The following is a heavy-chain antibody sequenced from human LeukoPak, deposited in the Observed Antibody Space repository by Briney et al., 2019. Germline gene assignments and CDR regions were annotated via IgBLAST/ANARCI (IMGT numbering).Heavy chain of an antibody. J-gene: IGHJ5*02. CDR2: INPSGSST. CDR1: GYTFTSYY. D-gene: IGHD3-22*01. V-gene: IGHV1-46*01. CDR3: ARVPVTTMIVVGPWFDP. Sequence: ASVKVSCKASGYTFTSYYMHWVRQAPGQGLEWMGIINPSGSSTSYAQKFQGRVTMTRDTSTSTVYMELSSLRSEDTAVYYCARVPVTTMIVVGPWFDPWGQGTLVTVSS.